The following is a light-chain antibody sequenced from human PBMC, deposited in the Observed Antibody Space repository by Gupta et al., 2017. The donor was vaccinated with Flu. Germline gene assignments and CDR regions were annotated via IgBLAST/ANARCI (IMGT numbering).Light chain of an antibody. J-gene: IGKJ1*01. Sequence: RTSLSASVGDRVSITCRASQTVSNCLNWYQQQPGKAPKLLIFATSTLENGVPSRFSGSGSDTDFTLSITSLQPEDFATYYCQQTYTVTPTFGQGTKVEI. CDR1: QTVSNC. CDR2: ATS. V-gene: IGKV1-39*01. CDR3: QQTYTVTPT.